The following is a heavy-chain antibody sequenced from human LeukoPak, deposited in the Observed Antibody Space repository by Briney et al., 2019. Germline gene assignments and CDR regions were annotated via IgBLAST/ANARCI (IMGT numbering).Heavy chain of an antibody. Sequence: GESLKISCKGSGYSFTSYWISWVRQMPGKGLEWMGRIDPSDAYTNYSPSFQGHVTISSDKSISTAYLQWSSLKASDTAMYYCARQALYSSSWYWFDPWGQGTLVTVSS. V-gene: IGHV5-10-1*01. CDR3: ARQALYSSSWYWFDP. J-gene: IGHJ5*02. D-gene: IGHD6-13*01. CDR2: IDPSDAYT. CDR1: GYSFTSYW.